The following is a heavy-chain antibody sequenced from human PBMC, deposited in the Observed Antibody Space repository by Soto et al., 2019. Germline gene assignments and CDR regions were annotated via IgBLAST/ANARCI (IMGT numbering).Heavy chain of an antibody. V-gene: IGHV3-23*01. J-gene: IGHJ4*02. D-gene: IGHD2-15*01. CDR1: GFTFSTYG. CDR2: ISGSGGST. CDR3: AKGLSIVVVVAAPESAAIDY. Sequence: PGGSLRLSCAVSGFTFSTYGIHWVRQAPGKGLEWVSAISGSGGSTYYADSVKGRFTISRDNSKNTLYLQMNSLRAEDTAVYYCAKGLSIVVVVAAPESAAIDYWGQGTLVTVSS.